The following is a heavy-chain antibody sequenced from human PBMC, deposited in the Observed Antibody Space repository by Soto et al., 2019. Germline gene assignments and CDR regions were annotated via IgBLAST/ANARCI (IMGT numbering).Heavy chain of an antibody. J-gene: IGHJ6*02. Sequence: ITLNESSPTLVKPTQTLTLTCTFSGFSLNTGGVGVGWVWQPRGKAVEWLALIYWDDDERYRPSLRSRLNITKDTINNQVVLTMTNMDPEDTATYYCVRNWRYYGGDYYYGMDAWGQGTTVTVSS. D-gene: IGHD3-10*01. CDR1: GFSLNTGGVG. V-gene: IGHV2-5*02. CDR2: IYWDDDE. CDR3: VRNWRYYGGDYYYGMDA.